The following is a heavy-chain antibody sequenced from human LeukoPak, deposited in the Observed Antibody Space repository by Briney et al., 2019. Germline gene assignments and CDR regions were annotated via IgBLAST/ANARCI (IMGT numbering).Heavy chain of an antibody. CDR1: GFTFSNYG. Sequence: GSLRLSCAASGFTFSNYGMSWVRQAPEKGLEWIGEINHSGSTNYNPSLESRVTISVDTSKNQISLKLRSVTAADTAVYYCAREAPISDSGNYYKSLGYWGQGTLVTVSS. J-gene: IGHJ4*02. D-gene: IGHD3-10*01. CDR3: AREAPISDSGNYYKSLGY. CDR2: INHSGST. V-gene: IGHV4-34*01.